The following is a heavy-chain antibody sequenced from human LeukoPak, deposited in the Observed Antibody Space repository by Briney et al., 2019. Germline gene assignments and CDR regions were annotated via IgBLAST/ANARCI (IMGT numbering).Heavy chain of an antibody. CDR3: AADLYDSSGYYSDY. V-gene: IGHV1-58*01. CDR1: GVTFTSSA. CDR2: IVVGSGNT. D-gene: IGHD3-22*01. J-gene: IGHJ4*02. Sequence: ASVKVSCKASGVTFTSSAVQWVRQARGQRLEWIGWIVVGSGNTNYAQKFQERVTITRDMSTITAYMELSSLRSEDTAVYYCAADLYDSSGYYSDYWGQGTLVTVSS.